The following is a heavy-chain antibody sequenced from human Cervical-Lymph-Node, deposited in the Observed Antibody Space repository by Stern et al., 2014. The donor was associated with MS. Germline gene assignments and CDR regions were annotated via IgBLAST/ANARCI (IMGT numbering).Heavy chain of an antibody. J-gene: IGHJ6*02. D-gene: IGHD3-10*01. CDR2: ISWNSGSI. V-gene: IGHV3-9*01. CDR3: AKAAMVRGGDYYYYGMDV. Sequence: VQLVESGGGLVQPGRSLRLSCAASGFTFDDYAMHWVRQAPGKGLEWVSGISWNSGSIGYADSVKGRFTISRDNAKNSLYLQMNSLRAEDTALYYCAKAAMVRGGDYYYYGMDVWGQGTTVTVSS. CDR1: GFTFDDYA.